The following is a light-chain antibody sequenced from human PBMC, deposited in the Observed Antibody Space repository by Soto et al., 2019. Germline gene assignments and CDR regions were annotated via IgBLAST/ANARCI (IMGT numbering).Light chain of an antibody. CDR1: QSVSSN. Sequence: EIVMTQSPATLSASPGERATLSCRASQSVSSNLAWYQQKPGQAPRLLIYGASTRATGIPARFSGSRSGTEFTLTISSLQSEDFAVYYCQQYNNWPPWTFGPGTKVDIK. CDR3: QQYNNWPPWT. CDR2: GAS. J-gene: IGKJ3*01. V-gene: IGKV3-15*01.